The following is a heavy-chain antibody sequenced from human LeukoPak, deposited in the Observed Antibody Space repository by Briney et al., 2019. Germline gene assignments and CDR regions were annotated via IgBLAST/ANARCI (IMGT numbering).Heavy chain of an antibody. CDR2: IYYSGST. CDR3: ARGFFGGLTVDDAF. CDR1: GGSVSSGSYY. J-gene: IGHJ3*01. V-gene: IGHV4-61*01. D-gene: IGHD3-16*02. Sequence: SETLSLTCTVSGGSVSSGSYYWSWIRQPPGKGLEWIGYIYYSGSTNYNPSLKTRVTISVDTSKNQFSLKLSSVTAADTAVYYCARGFFGGLTVDDAFWGQGTMVTVSS.